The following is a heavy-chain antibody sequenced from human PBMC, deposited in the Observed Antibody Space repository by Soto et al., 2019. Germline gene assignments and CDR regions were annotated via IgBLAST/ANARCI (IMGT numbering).Heavy chain of an antibody. V-gene: IGHV1-18*01. D-gene: IGHD4-17*01. CDR1: DHTFGSNG. Sequence: QVHLVQSGDEVKKPGASVKVSCKSSDHTFGSNGITWVRQAPGHGLEWMGGISAENGKTTYAPEFQGRVTMTTDTSTNTASMELKNLKYDDTAVYYCARVYGDYIDYWGQGTLVTVSS. CDR2: ISAENGKT. J-gene: IGHJ4*02. CDR3: ARVYGDYIDY.